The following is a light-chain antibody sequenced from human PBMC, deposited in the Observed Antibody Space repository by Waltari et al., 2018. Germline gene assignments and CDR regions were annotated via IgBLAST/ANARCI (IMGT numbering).Light chain of an antibody. CDR3: SSYAHNNHFV. J-gene: IGLJ1*01. CDR1: NSDVGAYNY. V-gene: IGLV2-8*01. CDR2: EVT. Sequence: QSVLTQPPSATGSPGQSVTISCTGPNSDVGAYNYVSWYQQHPVKVPKLLIYEVTKRPSGVPDRFSGSKSGNTASLTVSGLQADDEADYYCSSYAHNNHFVFGTGTKVTVL.